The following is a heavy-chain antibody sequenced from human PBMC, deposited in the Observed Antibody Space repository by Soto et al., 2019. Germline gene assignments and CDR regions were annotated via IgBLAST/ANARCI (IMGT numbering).Heavy chain of an antibody. CDR2: ISSTAGRTS. J-gene: IGHJ6*02. D-gene: IGHD3-10*01. CDR3: AKGVLSFHYGMEV. CDR1: GFTFNTYP. V-gene: IGHV3-23*01. Sequence: HPGGSLRLSCVTSGFTFNTYPMTWVRQAPGKGLEWVSSISSTAGRTSSYADSVKGRFAISRDFSDNTVYLQMNNLRADDTAVYFCAKGVLSFHYGMEVWGQGTTVTVSS.